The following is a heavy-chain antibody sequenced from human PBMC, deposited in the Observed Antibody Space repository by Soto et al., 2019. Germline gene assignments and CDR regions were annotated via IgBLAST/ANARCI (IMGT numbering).Heavy chain of an antibody. CDR2: IHYSGGI. V-gene: IGHV4-39*01. CDR3: ARHPLYFVPPIDH. D-gene: IGHD3-9*01. J-gene: IGHJ4*02. Sequence: PSETLSLTCTVSGGSITSSNYYWGWIRQPPGKGLEWIGSIHYSGGIYDNPSLKSRVTIAVDTSRNQLSLKVTSVTAADTAVYYCARHPLYFVPPIDHWGQGTLVTVSS. CDR1: GGSITSSNYY.